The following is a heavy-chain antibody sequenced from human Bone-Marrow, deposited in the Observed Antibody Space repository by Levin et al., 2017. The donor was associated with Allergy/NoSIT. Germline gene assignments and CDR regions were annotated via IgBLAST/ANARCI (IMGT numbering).Heavy chain of an antibody. CDR2: IHTDGITT. J-gene: IGHJ4*02. V-gene: IGHV3-74*01. CDR3: ARGGYFFDY. Sequence: GGSLRLSCAASGFTFSHYWMHWVRQAPGKGLVWVSRIHTDGITTTYADSVEGRFSISRDNAKNTMYLQMNSLRAEDTAVYYCARGGYFFDYWGQGILVTVSS. D-gene: IGHD3-10*01. CDR1: GFTFSHYW.